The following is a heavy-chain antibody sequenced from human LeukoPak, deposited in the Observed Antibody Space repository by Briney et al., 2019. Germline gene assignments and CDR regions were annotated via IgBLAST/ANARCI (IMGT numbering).Heavy chain of an antibody. V-gene: IGHV4-59*01. CDR2: IYYSGST. CDR1: GGSISIYY. Sequence: SETLSLTCTVSGGSISIYYWSWIRQPPGKGLEWIAYIYYSGSTNYNPSLKSRVTISVDTSKNQFSLKLSPVTAADTAVYYCARVRTAVAGTSGAYYFDYWGQGTLVTVCS. D-gene: IGHD6-19*01. J-gene: IGHJ4*02. CDR3: ARVRTAVAGTSGAYYFDY.